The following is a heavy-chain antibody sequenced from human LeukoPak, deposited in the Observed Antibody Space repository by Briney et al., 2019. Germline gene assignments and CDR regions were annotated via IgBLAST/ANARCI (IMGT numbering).Heavy chain of an antibody. CDR2: IYSGGST. V-gene: IGHV3-NL1*01. Sequence: PGGSLRLSCAASGFTFSSYGMHWVRQAPGKGLEWVSVIYSGGSTNYADSVRARFTISRDNSKNTVYLQMNSLRVEDTAVYYCARATLDNWGQGTLVTVSS. J-gene: IGHJ4*02. CDR3: ARATLDN. CDR1: GFTFSSYG.